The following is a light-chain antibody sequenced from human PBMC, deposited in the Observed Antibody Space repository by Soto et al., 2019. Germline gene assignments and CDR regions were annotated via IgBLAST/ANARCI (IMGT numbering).Light chain of an antibody. CDR2: EVS. J-gene: IGLJ1*01. CDR3: SSYTSSSTQV. CDR1: SSDVGGYNY. V-gene: IGLV2-14*01. Sequence: QSVLTQPASVSGSPGQSITISCTGTSSDVGGYNYVSWYQQHPGKAPKLMIFEVSNRPSGVSNRFSGSKSGNTASLTISELQAEDEADYYCSSYTSSSTQVFGTGTQLTVL.